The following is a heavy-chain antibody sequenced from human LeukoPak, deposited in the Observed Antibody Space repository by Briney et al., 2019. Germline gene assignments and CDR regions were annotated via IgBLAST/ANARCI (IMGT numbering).Heavy chain of an antibody. J-gene: IGHJ1*01. CDR1: GDSVSRSDSY. D-gene: IGHD3-22*01. CDR2: IYYSGRT. V-gene: IGHV4-39*01. CDR3: ARRRYYDSSGYLE. Sequence: SEILSLTCTIFGDSVSRSDSYWDWIRQPPGKGLEWIGTIYYSGRTYYSPSLKSRVTLSVDMSNNQFSLTLSSVTAAETALYLCARRRYYDSSGYLEWGQGSLVTVSS.